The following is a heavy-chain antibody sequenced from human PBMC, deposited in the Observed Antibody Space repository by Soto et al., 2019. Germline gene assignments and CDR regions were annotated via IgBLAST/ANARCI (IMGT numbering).Heavy chain of an antibody. CDR1: GFTFSSYE. D-gene: IGHD3-22*01. CDR2: ISSSGSTI. J-gene: IGHJ4*02. CDR3: ARSASSDSSDIFY. V-gene: IGHV3-48*03. Sequence: PGGSLRLSCAASGFTFSSYEMNWVRQAPGKGLEWVSYISSSGSTIYYADSVKGRFTISRDKAKNSLYLQMNSLRAEDTAVYYCARSASSDSSDIFYWGQGTLVTVSS.